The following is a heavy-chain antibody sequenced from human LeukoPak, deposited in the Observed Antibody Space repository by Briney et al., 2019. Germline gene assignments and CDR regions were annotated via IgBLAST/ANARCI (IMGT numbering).Heavy chain of an antibody. CDR3: ARHRRGAAAIPFDP. J-gene: IGHJ5*02. V-gene: IGHV4-39*01. D-gene: IGHD6-13*01. CDR1: GGSISSSSYY. Sequence: SETLSLTCTVSGGSISSSSYYWGWIRQPPGKGLEWIGSIYYSGSTYYNPSLKSRVTISVNTSKNQFSLKLSSVTAADAAVYYCARHRRGAAAIPFDPWGQGTLVTVSS. CDR2: IYYSGST.